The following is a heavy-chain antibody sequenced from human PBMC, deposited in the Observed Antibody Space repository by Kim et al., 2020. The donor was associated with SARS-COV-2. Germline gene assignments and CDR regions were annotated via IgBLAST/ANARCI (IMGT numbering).Heavy chain of an antibody. J-gene: IGHJ4*02. D-gene: IGHD3-10*01. Sequence: GGSLRLSCAASGFTFSSYEMNWVRQAPGKGLEWVSYISSSGSTTYYADSVKGRFTISRDNAKNSLYLQMNSLRAEDTAVYYCARVRGTMVRGVYLDYWGQGTLVTVSS. CDR1: GFTFSSYE. V-gene: IGHV3-48*03. CDR3: ARVRGTMVRGVYLDY. CDR2: ISSSGSTT.